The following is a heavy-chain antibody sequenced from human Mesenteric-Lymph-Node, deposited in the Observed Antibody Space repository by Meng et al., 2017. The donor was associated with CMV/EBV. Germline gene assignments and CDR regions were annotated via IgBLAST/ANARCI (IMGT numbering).Heavy chain of an antibody. CDR1: GFTFSGSA. D-gene: IGHD6-6*01. CDR3: ARLWGSSSC. J-gene: IGHJ4*02. CDR2: IRSKANSYAT. V-gene: IGHV3-73*01. Sequence: GGSLRLSCAASGFTFSGSAMHWVRQASGKGLEWVGRIRSKANSYATAYAASVKGRFTISRDDSKNTAYLQMNSLKTEDTAVYYCARLWGSSSCWGQGTLVTVSS.